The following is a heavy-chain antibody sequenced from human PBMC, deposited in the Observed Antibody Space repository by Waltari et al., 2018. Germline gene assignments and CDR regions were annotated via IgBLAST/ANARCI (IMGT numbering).Heavy chain of an antibody. D-gene: IGHD1-26*01. CDR2: VFYSGMT. CDR3: VRSTIMGATMWLDP. J-gene: IGHJ5*01. Sequence: QLQLQESGPGLVQPSQTLSLTCTVPGGPLRSHNRWWGWVRQSPGKGLGSIGYVFYSGMTYYTPSLKSRATISADTSKNQVSLKLNSVTAAETAMYYWVRSTIMGATMWLDPWGQGTRVTVSS. V-gene: IGHV4-39*01. CDR1: GGPLRSHNRW.